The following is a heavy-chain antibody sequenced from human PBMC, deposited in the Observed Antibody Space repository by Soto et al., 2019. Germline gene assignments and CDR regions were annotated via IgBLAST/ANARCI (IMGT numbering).Heavy chain of an antibody. D-gene: IGHD3-3*01. J-gene: IGHJ6*02. V-gene: IGHV3-11*01. CDR2: ISSSGSTI. Sequence: GGSLRLSCAASGFTFSDYYMSWIRQAPGKGLEWVSYISSSGSTIYYADSVKGRFTISRDNAKNSLYLQMNSLRAEDTAVYYCARAPSVRFFGVVPTYYYGMDVWGQGTTVTVSS. CDR1: GFTFSDYY. CDR3: ARAPSVRFFGVVPTYYYGMDV.